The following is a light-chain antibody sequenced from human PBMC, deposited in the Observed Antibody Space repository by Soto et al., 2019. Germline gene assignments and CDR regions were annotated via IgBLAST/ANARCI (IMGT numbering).Light chain of an antibody. Sequence: SYALTQPPSVSVSPGQTASISCSGAKLGDKFTSWYQQKPGQPPVLVIYQDRKRPSGIPERFSGSNSGTTATLTISGTQPMDEADYYCQARDTSVVFGGGTKLTVL. CDR1: KLGDKF. J-gene: IGLJ2*01. CDR2: QDR. V-gene: IGLV3-1*01. CDR3: QARDTSVV.